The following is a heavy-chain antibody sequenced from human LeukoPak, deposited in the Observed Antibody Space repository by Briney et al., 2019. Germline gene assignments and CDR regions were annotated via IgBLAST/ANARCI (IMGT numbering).Heavy chain of an antibody. V-gene: IGHV3-23*01. CDR2: ISDSGGTT. J-gene: IGHJ5*02. CDR1: GFTFSSYA. CDR3: AAASGNYGP. D-gene: IGHD1-26*01. Sequence: GGSLRLSCAAPGFTFSSYAMSWVRQAPGKGLERVSLISDSGGTTYYADSVKGRFTISRDNSKNMLFLQMNSLRAEDTAVYYCAAASGNYGPWGQGTLVTVSS.